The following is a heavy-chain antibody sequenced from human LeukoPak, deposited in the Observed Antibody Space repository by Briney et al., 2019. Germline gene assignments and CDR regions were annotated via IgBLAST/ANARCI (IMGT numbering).Heavy chain of an antibody. J-gene: IGHJ4*02. V-gene: IGHV4-34*01. CDR3: ARGNSSITMVRGVPTKTYYFDY. CDR2: INHSGST. Sequence: EXLSLXXXXYGGSFXXYYWSWIRXPPGKGLEWIGEINHSGSTNYNPSLKSRVTISVDTSKTQFSLKLSSVTAADTAVYYCARGNSSITMVRGVPTKTYYFDYWGQGTLVTVSS. CDR1: GGSFXXYY. D-gene: IGHD3-10*01.